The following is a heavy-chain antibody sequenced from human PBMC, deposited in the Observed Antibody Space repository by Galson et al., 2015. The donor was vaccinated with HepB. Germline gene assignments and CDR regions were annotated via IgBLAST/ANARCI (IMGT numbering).Heavy chain of an antibody. CDR3: ARDSKGTYYYDSSGYPSC. CDR1: GFTFSSYW. CDR2: IKQDGSEK. Sequence: SLRLSCAASGFTFSSYWMSWVRQAPGKGLEWVANIKQDGSEKYYVDSVKGRFTISRDNAKNSLYLQMNSLRAEDTAVYYCARDSKGTYYYDSSGYPSCWGQGTLVTVSS. D-gene: IGHD3-22*01. J-gene: IGHJ4*02. V-gene: IGHV3-7*03.